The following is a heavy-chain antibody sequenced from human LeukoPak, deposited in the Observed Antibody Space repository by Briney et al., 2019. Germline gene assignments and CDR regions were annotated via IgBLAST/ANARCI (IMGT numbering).Heavy chain of an antibody. D-gene: IGHD3-9*01. J-gene: IGHJ5*02. CDR1: GYTFTGYY. CDR2: ISAYNGNT. V-gene: IGHV1-18*04. Sequence: ASVKASCKASGYTFTGYYMYWVRQAPGQGLEWMGWISAYNGNTNYAQKLQGRVTMTTDTSTSTAYMELRSLRSDDTAVYYCARMYYDILTGYYKIDPWGQGTLVTVSS. CDR3: ARMYYDILTGYYKIDP.